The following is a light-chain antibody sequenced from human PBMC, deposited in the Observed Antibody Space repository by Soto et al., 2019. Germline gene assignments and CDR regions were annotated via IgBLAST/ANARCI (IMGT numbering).Light chain of an antibody. CDR3: QRSYRSIS. CDR1: QSISAY. CDR2: AAT. Sequence: DIQMTQSPSSLSASVGDRVTITCRASQSISAYLNWYQQRPGKAPSLLIYAATRLHSGVPSRFSGSGSGTDFTLTSSSLQPEDFATYYCQRSYRSISFGQGTRLEMK. J-gene: IGKJ5*01. V-gene: IGKV1-39*01.